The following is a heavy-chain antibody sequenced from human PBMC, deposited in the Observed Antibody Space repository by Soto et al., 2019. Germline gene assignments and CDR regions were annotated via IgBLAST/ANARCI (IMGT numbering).Heavy chain of an antibody. CDR1: GGSISGYY. CDR2: MYNTGST. CDR3: ATAPGPY. D-gene: IGHD2-21*02. Sequence: PSETLSLTCTVSGGSISGYYWSWIRQPPGKGLEWIGYMYNTGSTVYNPSFKSRVTISVDTSKNQFSLKLNSVTAADTAVYYCATAPGPYWGQGTLVTVSS. J-gene: IGHJ4*02. V-gene: IGHV4-59*01.